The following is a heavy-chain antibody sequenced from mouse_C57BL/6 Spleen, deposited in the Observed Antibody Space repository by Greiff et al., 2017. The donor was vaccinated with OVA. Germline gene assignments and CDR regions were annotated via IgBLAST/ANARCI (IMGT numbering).Heavy chain of an antibody. CDR3: ARSGYYAMDY. Sequence: QVQLQQSGPELVKPGASVKISCKASGYAFSSSWMNWVKQRPGKGLEWIGRIYPGDGDTNYNGKFKGKATLTADKSSSPAYMQLSSLTSEDSAVYFCARSGYYAMDYWGQGTSVTVSS. J-gene: IGHJ4*01. CDR1: GYAFSSSW. CDR2: IYPGDGDT. V-gene: IGHV1-82*01.